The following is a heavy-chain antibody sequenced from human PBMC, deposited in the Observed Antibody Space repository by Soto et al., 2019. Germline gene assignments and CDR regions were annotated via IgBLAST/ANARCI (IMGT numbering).Heavy chain of an antibody. CDR2: INAGNGNT. J-gene: IGHJ3*02. D-gene: IGHD3-3*01. CDR1: GYTFTSYA. CDR3: ARDPLWLRFLEWLPLGAFDI. Sequence: ASVEVSCKASGYTFTSYAMHWVRQAPGQRLEWMGWINAGNGNTKYSQKFQGRVTITRDTSASTAYMELSSLRSEDTAVYYCARDPLWLRFLEWLPLGAFDIWGQGTMVTVSS. V-gene: IGHV1-3*01.